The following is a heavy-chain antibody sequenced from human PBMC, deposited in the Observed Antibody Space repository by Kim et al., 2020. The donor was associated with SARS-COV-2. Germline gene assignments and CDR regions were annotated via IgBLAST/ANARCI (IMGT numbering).Heavy chain of an antibody. CDR2: IRSKANSYEK. CDR3: TRVPGTTLAYGDAFD. CDR1: GFTFSGSA. D-gene: IGHD1-1*01. J-gene: IGHJ3*02. V-gene: IGHV3-73*01. Sequence: GGSLRLSCAASGFTFSGSAMHWVRQTPGKGLEWVGRIRSKANSYEKPYAASGKGRITIARDDKKKTAQLQMNSLNTEDTAVYYCTRVPGTTLAYGDAFD.